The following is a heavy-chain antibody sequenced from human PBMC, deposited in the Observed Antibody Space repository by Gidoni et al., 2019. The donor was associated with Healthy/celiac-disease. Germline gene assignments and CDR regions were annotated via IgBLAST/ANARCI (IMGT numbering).Heavy chain of an antibody. CDR1: GFTFSSYA. D-gene: IGHD6-13*01. CDR2: ISGSGGST. V-gene: IGHV3-23*01. CDR3: AKFGWDLSSSRAFDI. Sequence: EVQLLESGGGLVQPGGSLRLSCAAPGFTFSSYALSWVRQAPGKGLEWVSAISGSGGSTYYADSVKGRFTISRDNSKNTLYLQMNSLRAEDTAVYYCAKFGWDLSSSRAFDIWGQGTMVTVSS. J-gene: IGHJ3*02.